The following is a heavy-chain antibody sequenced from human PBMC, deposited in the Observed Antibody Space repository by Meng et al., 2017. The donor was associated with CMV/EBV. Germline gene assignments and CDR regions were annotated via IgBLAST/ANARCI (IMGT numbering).Heavy chain of an antibody. J-gene: IGHJ4*02. CDR2: INPNSGGT. D-gene: IGHD1-20*01. CDR1: GYTFTGYY. Sequence: PSVKVSCKASGYTFTGYYMHWVRQAPGQGLEWMGWINPNSGGTNYAQKFQGRVTMTRDTSISTAYMELSRLRSDDTAVYYCARDLITGTTPGDYWGQGTLVTVSS. V-gene: IGHV1-2*02. CDR3: ARDLITGTTPGDY.